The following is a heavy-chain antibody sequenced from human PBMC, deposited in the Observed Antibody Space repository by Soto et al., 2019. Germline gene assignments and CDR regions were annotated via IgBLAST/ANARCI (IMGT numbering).Heavy chain of an antibody. CDR3: ARDRRLVRGGNGMDV. J-gene: IGHJ6*02. D-gene: IGHD3-10*01. CDR2: IYYSGST. V-gene: IGHV4-31*03. CDR1: GGSISSGGYY. Sequence: SATLSLPCTVSGGSISSGGYYWSWIRQHPGKGLEWIGYIYYSGSTYYNPSLKSRVTISVDTSKNQFSLKLSSVTAADTAVYYCARDRRLVRGGNGMDVWGQGTTVTVSS.